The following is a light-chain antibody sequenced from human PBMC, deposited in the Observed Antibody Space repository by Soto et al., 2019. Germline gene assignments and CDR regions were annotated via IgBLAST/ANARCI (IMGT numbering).Light chain of an antibody. CDR3: SSFTSSILGHVV. J-gene: IGLJ2*01. CDR1: SSDVGGYNY. CDR2: DVS. V-gene: IGLV2-14*01. Sequence: QSVLTQPASVSGSPGQSITISCTGTSSDVGGYNYVSWYLQHPGKAPKLMIYDVSNRPSGVSNRFSGSKSGNTASLTISGLQAEDEADYYCSSFTSSILGHVVFGGGTKLTVL.